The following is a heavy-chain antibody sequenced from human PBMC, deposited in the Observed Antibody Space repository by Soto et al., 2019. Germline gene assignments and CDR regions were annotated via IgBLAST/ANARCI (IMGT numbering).Heavy chain of an antibody. CDR2: IYWDDSK. D-gene: IGHD1-26*01. V-gene: IGHV2-5*02. CDR1: GFSLTTDRVG. J-gene: IGHJ4*02. Sequence: QITLKESGPTLVKPTQTLTLTCTFSGFSLTTDRVGVDWIRQPPGEALEWLAVIYWDDSKTYRPSLESRLTITKDTSKNQVALTMTNMDSLDTATYYCAHAYGGRSLYWCQGTLVTVSS. CDR3: AHAYGGRSLY.